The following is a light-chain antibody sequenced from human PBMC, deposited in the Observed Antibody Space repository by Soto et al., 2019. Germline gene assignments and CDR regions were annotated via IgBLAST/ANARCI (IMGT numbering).Light chain of an antibody. CDR2: AAS. CDR1: QSISSY. CDR3: QQSYRTPA. V-gene: IGKV1-39*01. Sequence: DIQMTQSPSSLSASVGDRVTITCRASQSISSYLNWYQQKPGKATKLLLYAASSLQSGVPSRFSGSGSGTDFTLTISSLQPEDFATYYCQQSYRTPAFGQGTKLEIK. J-gene: IGKJ2*01.